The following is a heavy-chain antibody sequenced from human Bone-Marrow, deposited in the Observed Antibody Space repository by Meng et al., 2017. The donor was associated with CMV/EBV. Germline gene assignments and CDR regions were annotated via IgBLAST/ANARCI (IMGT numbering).Heavy chain of an antibody. V-gene: IGHV1-69*05. CDR3: ARDRESGITIFGVAPWY. Sequence: SVKVSCKASGGTFSSYAISWVRQAPGQGLEWMGGIIPIFGTANYAQKFQGRVTITTDESTSTAYMELSSLRSEDTAVYYCARDRESGITIFGVAPWYWGQGTLVTVSS. D-gene: IGHD3-3*01. CDR1: GGTFSSYA. J-gene: IGHJ4*02. CDR2: IIPIFGTA.